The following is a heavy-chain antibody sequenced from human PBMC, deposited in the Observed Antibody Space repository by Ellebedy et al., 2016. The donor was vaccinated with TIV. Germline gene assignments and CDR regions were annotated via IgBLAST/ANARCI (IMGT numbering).Heavy chain of an antibody. D-gene: IGHD6-19*01. CDR2: INTDTGHE. J-gene: IGHJ1*01. V-gene: IGHV1-3*04. CDR1: GYTFNSHA. Sequence: AASVKVSCKASGYTFNSHAIHWVRQVRGQRPEWMGLINTDTGHEEYSKNFQGRVTIGRDTAAITAYMEVSRLTSEDTAVYYCARDGGVGWYSLDWGQGTLITVSS. CDR3: ARDGGVGWYSLD.